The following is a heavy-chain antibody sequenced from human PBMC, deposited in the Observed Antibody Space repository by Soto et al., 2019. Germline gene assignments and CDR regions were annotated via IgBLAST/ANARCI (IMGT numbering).Heavy chain of an antibody. CDR2: IYYSGST. Sequence: PSETLSLTCTVSGGSISSSSYYWGWILQPPGKGLEWIGSIYYSGSTYYNPSLKSRVTISVDTSKNQFSLKLSSVTAADTAVYYCARHVYGSGSYYFHYYYYGMDVWGQGTTVT. CDR1: GGSISSSSYY. CDR3: ARHVYGSGSYYFHYYYYGMDV. V-gene: IGHV4-39*01. D-gene: IGHD3-10*01. J-gene: IGHJ6*02.